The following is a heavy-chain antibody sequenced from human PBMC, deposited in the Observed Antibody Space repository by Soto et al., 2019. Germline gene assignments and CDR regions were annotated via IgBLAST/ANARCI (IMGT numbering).Heavy chain of an antibody. CDR2: ISYDGSNK. D-gene: IGHD3-22*01. CDR3: ARDTPSGDSSGYYPDAFDI. J-gene: IGHJ3*02. V-gene: IGHV3-30-3*01. Sequence: QVQLVESGGGVVQPGRSLRLSCAASGFTFSSYAMHWVRQAPGKGLEWVAVISYDGSNKYYADSVKGRFTISRDNSKNTLYLQMNSLRAEDTAVYYCARDTPSGDSSGYYPDAFDIWGQGTMVTVSS. CDR1: GFTFSSYA.